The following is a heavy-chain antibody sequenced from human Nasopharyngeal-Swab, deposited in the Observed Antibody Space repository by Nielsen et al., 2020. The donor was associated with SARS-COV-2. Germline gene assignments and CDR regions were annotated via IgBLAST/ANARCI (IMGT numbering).Heavy chain of an antibody. D-gene: IGHD6-6*01. CDR2: INAGNGDK. CDR1: GYNFAVYI. V-gene: IGHV1-3*01. CDR3: ARHFYSRSSRLLYLDY. J-gene: IGHJ4*02. Sequence: ASVKVSCKASGYNFAVYIMHWVRQAPGQGLEWMGWINAGNGDKKYSQKFQDRVTFTRDTSADTAYMELSSLRSEDTAVYFCARHFYSRSSRLLYLDYWGQGTLVTVSS.